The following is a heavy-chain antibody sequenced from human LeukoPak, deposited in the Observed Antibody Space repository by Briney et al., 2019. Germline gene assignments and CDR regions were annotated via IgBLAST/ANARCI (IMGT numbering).Heavy chain of an antibody. CDR1: GGSLSSYY. V-gene: IGHV4-59*01. CDR2: IYYSGST. CDR3: ARVAGYFDL. Sequence: SETLSVTCTVYGGSLSSYYWSWVRQPPGKGLEWIGYIYYSGSTNYTPSLKSRATISVDTSKNQFSLKLSSVTAADTAVYYCARVAGYFDLWGRGTLVTVSS. J-gene: IGHJ2*01.